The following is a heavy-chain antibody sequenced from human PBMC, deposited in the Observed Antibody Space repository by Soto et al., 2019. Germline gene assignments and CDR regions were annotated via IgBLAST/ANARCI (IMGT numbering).Heavy chain of an antibody. D-gene: IGHD4-4*01. Sequence: QVQLVESGGGVVQPGRSLRLSCAASRFTFSTYAMHWVRQAPGKGLARVAVISSDGTIKYYADSVKGRFTISRDNSDNTLYLQMNSLRAEDTAVYYCARDLWFSNYGGNYYFDLWGRGTLVTVSA. J-gene: IGHJ2*01. V-gene: IGHV3-30-3*01. CDR2: ISSDGTIK. CDR1: RFTFSTYA. CDR3: ARDLWFSNYGGNYYFDL.